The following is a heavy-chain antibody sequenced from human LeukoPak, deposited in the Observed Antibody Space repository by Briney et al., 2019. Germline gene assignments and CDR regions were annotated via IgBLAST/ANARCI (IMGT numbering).Heavy chain of an antibody. Sequence: GGSLRLSCAASGFTFSSYAMSWVRQAPGKGLEWVSAISGSGGSTYYADSVKGRFTISRDDSKNTLYLQMNSLRAEDTAVYYCAKGSRSWNLNGLDYWGQGTLVTVSS. CDR2: ISGSGGST. V-gene: IGHV3-23*01. D-gene: IGHD1-7*01. CDR3: AKGSRSWNLNGLDY. J-gene: IGHJ4*02. CDR1: GFTFSSYA.